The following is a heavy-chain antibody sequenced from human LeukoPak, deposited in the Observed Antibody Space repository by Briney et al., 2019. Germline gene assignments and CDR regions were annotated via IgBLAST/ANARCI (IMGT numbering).Heavy chain of an antibody. Sequence: GGSLRLSYAASGFTFSSYEMNWVRQAPGKGLEWVSHISSSGSTIYYTDSVKGRFTISRDSAKNSLYLQMNSLRAEDTAVYYCTRGKVGYSSGSDYWGQGTLVTVSS. CDR1: GFTFSSYE. CDR2: ISSSGSTI. CDR3: TRGKVGYSSGSDY. D-gene: IGHD6-19*01. J-gene: IGHJ4*02. V-gene: IGHV3-48*03.